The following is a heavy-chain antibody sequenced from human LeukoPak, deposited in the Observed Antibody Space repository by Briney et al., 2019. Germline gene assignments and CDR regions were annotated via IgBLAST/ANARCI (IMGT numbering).Heavy chain of an antibody. D-gene: IGHD4-23*01. CDR3: ARVVTTVVTLPVYFDY. V-gene: IGHV1-18*01. Sequence: ASVKVSCKASGYTFTSYGISWVRQAPGQGLEWMGWISAYNGNTDYAQKLQGRVTMTTDTSTSTAYMELRSLRSDDTAVYYCARVVTTVVTLPVYFDYWGQGTLVTVSS. CDR1: GYTFTSYG. J-gene: IGHJ4*02. CDR2: ISAYNGNT.